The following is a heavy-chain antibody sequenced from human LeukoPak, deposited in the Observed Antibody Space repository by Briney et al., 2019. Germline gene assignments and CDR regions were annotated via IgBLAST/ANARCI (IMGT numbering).Heavy chain of an antibody. CDR1: GYTFRGYY. Sequence: ASVKVSCKASGYTFRGYYMHWVRQAPGQGLEWMGMINPSGGSTSYAQKFQGRVTMTRDMSTSTVYMELSSLRSEDTAVYYCARQTGSGLFILPGGQGTLVTVSS. CDR3: ARQTGSGLFILP. J-gene: IGHJ4*02. D-gene: IGHD3/OR15-3a*01. CDR2: INPSGGST. V-gene: IGHV1-46*01.